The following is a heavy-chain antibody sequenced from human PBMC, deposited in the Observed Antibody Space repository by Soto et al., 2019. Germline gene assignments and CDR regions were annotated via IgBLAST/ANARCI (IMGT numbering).Heavy chain of an antibody. D-gene: IGHD3-22*01. CDR2: ISSDGNNK. J-gene: IGHJ4*02. Sequence: QVQLVQSGGGVVQPGRSLRLSCVASGFTFSTDGMHWVRQAPGKGLEWVSAISSDGNNKDYGDSVKGRFSISRDNSKNTLYLQMNSLRAEDTAVYYCAKDWGVYDGSGYFSDYFDYRGQGTLVTVSS. V-gene: IGHV3-30*18. CDR3: AKDWGVYDGSGYFSDYFDY. CDR1: GFTFSTDG.